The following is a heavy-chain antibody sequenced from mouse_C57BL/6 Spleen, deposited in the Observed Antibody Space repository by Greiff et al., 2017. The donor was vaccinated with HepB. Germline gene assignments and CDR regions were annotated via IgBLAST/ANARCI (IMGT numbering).Heavy chain of an antibody. CDR1: GYTFTSYW. D-gene: IGHD1-1*01. CDR2: INPSSGYT. Sequence: QVQLQQSGAELAKPGASVKLSCKASGYTFTSYWMHWVKQRPGQGLEWIGYINPSSGYTKYNQKFKDKATLTADKSSSTAYMQLSSLTYEDSAVYYCACTTVVARRGYYAMDYWGQVTSVTVSS. CDR3: ACTTVVARRGYYAMDY. V-gene: IGHV1-7*01. J-gene: IGHJ4*01.